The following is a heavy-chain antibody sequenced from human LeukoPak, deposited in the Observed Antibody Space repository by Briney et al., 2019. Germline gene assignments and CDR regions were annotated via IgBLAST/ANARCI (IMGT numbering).Heavy chain of an antibody. CDR2: IRYDGSNK. J-gene: IGHJ5*02. V-gene: IGHV3-30*02. CDR3: YIVVVPGDL. D-gene: IGHD2-2*01. CDR1: GFTFSSYG. Sequence: PGGSLRLSCAASGFTFSSYGMHWVRQAPGKGLEWVAFIRYDGSNKDYADSVKGRFTISRDNSKNTLYLQMNSLRAEDTAVYYCYIVVVPGDLWGQGTLVTVSS.